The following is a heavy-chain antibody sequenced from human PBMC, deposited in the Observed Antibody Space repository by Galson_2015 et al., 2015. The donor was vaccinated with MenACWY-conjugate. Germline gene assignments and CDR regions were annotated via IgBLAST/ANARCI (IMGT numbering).Heavy chain of an antibody. D-gene: IGHD3-10*01. V-gene: IGHV1-46*01. J-gene: IGHJ3*02. CDR3: ARDLRRVSMVRGSIVTDAFDM. CDR2: INPSDGST. Sequence: SVKVSCKASGYTFTNYYIHWVRQAPGQGLEWMGIINPSDGSTNYAQKFQGRVTMTRETSTTTVHLELSSLRSEDTAVYYCARDLRRVSMVRGSIVTDAFDMWGQGTMVTVSS. CDR1: GYTFTNYY.